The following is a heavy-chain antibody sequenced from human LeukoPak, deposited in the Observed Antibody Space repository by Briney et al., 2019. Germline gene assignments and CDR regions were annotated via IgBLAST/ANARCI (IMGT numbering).Heavy chain of an antibody. V-gene: IGHV4-39*01. D-gene: IGHD3-22*01. CDR3: ATHWYESSGHYAPGSY. CDR2: IYYSGST. J-gene: IGHJ4*02. Sequence: PETLSLTCTVSGGSISSSRYYWGWIRQPPGKGLEWIGIIYYSGSTYFNPSLKSRVTISVDTYKNQFSMKLSSVIAADTAVYYCATHWYESSGHYAPGSYWGQGTLVTVSS. CDR1: GGSISSSRYY.